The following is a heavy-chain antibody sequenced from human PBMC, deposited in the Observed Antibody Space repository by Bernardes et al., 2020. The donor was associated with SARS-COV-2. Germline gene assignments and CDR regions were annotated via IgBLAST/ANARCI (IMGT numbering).Heavy chain of an antibody. J-gene: IGHJ2*01. Sequence: ASVKVSCKASGYTFTSYGISWVRQAPGQGLEWMGWISAYNGNTNYAQKLQGRVTMTTDTSTSTAYMELRSLRSDDTAVYYCARVLPAAMGSHYWYFDLWGRGTLVTVSS. V-gene: IGHV1-18*01. CDR3: ARVLPAAMGSHYWYFDL. CDR1: GYTFTSYG. CDR2: ISAYNGNT. D-gene: IGHD2-2*01.